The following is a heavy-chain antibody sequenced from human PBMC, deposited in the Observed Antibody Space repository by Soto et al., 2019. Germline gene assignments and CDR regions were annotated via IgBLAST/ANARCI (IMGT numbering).Heavy chain of an antibody. Sequence: EVQLVESGGGLVQPGGSLRHSCVASGFTFSRHWMSWVRQAPGKGLEWVANIRQDGGEKYYVDSVQVRFTISRDNAKNSLYLQINSLRAEDTAVYSCVSMAVVTSTGFDHWGQGTLVTVSS. CDR3: VSMAVVTSTGFDH. D-gene: IGHD2-15*01. J-gene: IGHJ4*02. V-gene: IGHV3-7*01. CDR1: GFTFSRHW. CDR2: IRQDGGEK.